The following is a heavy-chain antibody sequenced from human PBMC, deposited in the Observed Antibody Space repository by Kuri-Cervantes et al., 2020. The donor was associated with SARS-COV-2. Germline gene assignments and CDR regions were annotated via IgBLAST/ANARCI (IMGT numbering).Heavy chain of an antibody. Sequence: GGSLRLSCAASGFTFSDYYMSWIRQAPGKGLEWVSYISSSGSTIYYADSVKGRFTISRDNAKNSPYLQMNSLRAEDTAVYYCARDPDTTDSYGFDYWGQGTLVTVSS. D-gene: IGHD5-18*01. CDR2: ISSSGSTI. J-gene: IGHJ4*02. V-gene: IGHV3-11*04. CDR1: GFTFSDYY. CDR3: ARDPDTTDSYGFDY.